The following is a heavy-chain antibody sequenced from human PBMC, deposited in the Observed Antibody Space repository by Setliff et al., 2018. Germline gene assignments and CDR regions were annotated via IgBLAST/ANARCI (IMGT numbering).Heavy chain of an antibody. CDR3: ARILGYCSGGSCYVPY. CDR1: GGSSSDSY. Sequence: PSETLSLTCAVYGGSSSDSYWSWIRQPPGKGLEWIGNIYYGGSAYYNPSLKSRVTISVDTSKNQFSLKLSSVTAADTAMYYCARILGYCSGGSCYVPYWGQGTLVTVSS. J-gene: IGHJ4*02. D-gene: IGHD2-15*01. V-gene: IGHV4-34*01. CDR2: IYYGGSA.